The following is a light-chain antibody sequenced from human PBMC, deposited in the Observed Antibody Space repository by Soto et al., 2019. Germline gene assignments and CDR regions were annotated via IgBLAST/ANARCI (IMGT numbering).Light chain of an antibody. V-gene: IGLV1-40*01. J-gene: IGLJ3*02. CDR1: SSNIGAGYD. Sequence: QSVLTQPPSVSGAPGQRVTISCTGSSSNIGAGYDVHWYQQLPGTAPKLLIYGNSNRPSGVPDRFSGSKSGTSASLAITGLQAEDEAEYDCQSYASSLSGWVFGGGTKLTVL. CDR3: QSYASSLSGWV. CDR2: GNS.